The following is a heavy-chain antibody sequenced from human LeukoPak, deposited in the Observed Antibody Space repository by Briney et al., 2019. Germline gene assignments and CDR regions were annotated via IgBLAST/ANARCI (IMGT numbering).Heavy chain of an antibody. Sequence: GGSLRLSCAASGFTFSNYAMSWVRQAPGKGLEWVSAITGSGGNTYYADSVKGRFTISRDNYKNTVFLQMNSLRAEDTAVYYCAKWGDYDVLTGYYVSDYWGQGTLVTVSS. CDR2: ITGSGGNT. J-gene: IGHJ4*02. V-gene: IGHV3-23*01. D-gene: IGHD3-9*01. CDR3: AKWGDYDVLTGYYVSDY. CDR1: GFTFSNYA.